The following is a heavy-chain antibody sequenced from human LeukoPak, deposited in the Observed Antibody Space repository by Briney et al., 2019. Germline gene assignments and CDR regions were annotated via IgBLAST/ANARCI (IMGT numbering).Heavy chain of an antibody. CDR1: GFTFSSYA. V-gene: IGHV3-23*01. J-gene: IGHJ4*02. D-gene: IGHD2-2*01. Sequence: GGSLRLSCAASGFTFSSYAMSWVRQAPGKGLEWISAISSSGGSTYYADSVKGRFTISRDNSKNALYLQMNSLRAEDTAIYYCAKRIGSSTTQIDYWGQGTLVTVSS. CDR2: ISSSGGST. CDR3: AKRIGSSTTQIDY.